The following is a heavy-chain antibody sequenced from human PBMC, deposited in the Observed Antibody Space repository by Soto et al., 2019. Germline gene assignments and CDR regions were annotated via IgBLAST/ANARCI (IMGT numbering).Heavy chain of an antibody. CDR2: IYHSGST. CDR3: ARVPPAAMTISTPFEY. V-gene: IGHV4-4*02. Sequence: SETLSLTCAVSGGSISSDNWWNWVRQPPGKGLEWIGEIYHSGSTNYNPSLKSRVTLSVDKSKNHFSLNLTSVTAADTAVYYCARVPPAAMTISTPFEYWGLGTLVTVSS. CDR1: GGSISSDNW. J-gene: IGHJ4*02. D-gene: IGHD2-2*01.